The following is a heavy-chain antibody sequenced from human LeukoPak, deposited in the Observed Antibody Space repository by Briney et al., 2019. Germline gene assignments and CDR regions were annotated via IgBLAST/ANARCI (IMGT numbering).Heavy chain of an antibody. V-gene: IGHV4-39*01. CDR2: IYYSGST. CDR1: GDSISSSSYY. J-gene: IGHJ4*02. D-gene: IGHD3-22*01. CDR3: ATYYYDSSGPPY. Sequence: SETLSLTCTVSGDSISSSSYYWGWIRQPPGKGLEWIGNIYYSGSTNYNPSLKSRVTISVDTSKNQFSLKLSSVTAADTAVYHCATYYYDSSGPPYWGQGTLVTVSS.